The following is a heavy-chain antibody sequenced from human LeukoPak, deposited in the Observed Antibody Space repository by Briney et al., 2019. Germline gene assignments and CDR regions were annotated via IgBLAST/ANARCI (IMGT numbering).Heavy chain of an antibody. CDR1: GGSISMYY. V-gene: IGHV4-4*07. Sequence: SETLSLTCTVSGGSISMYYWSWIRQPAGKELEWIGRMYTSGSTNYNPSLKSRVTISLDTSKNQFSLKLSSVTAEDTVVYYCARGSYYFDYWGRGTLVSVSS. CDR2: MYTSGST. J-gene: IGHJ4*02. CDR3: ARGSYYFDY. D-gene: IGHD1-26*01.